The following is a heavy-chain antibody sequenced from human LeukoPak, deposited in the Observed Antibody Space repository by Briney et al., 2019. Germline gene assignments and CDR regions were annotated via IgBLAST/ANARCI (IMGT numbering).Heavy chain of an antibody. D-gene: IGHD2-2*01. Sequence: SGGSLRLSCAASGFSFSSYSMNWVRQAPGKGLEWVSSISSSTSYIYYADSVKGRFTISRDNAKNSLYLQMNSLRAEDTAVYYCARDLGYCSSTSREFDHWGQGTLVTVSS. J-gene: IGHJ4*02. CDR2: ISSSTSYI. V-gene: IGHV3-21*01. CDR3: ARDLGYCSSTSREFDH. CDR1: GFSFSSYS.